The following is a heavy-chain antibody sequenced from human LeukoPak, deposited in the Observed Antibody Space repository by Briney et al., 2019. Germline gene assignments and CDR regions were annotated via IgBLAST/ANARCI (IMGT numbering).Heavy chain of an antibody. Sequence: ASVNVSCKASGYSSTTYHIHWVRQAPGQGLEWMGIIKDSGTTIYPQKFQGRVTMTRDTSTSTVYMEVSSLRSEDTAVYYCARESPHTFYFDYWGQGTLVTVSS. CDR3: ARESPHTFYFDY. V-gene: IGHV1-46*01. CDR2: IKDSGTT. J-gene: IGHJ4*02. CDR1: GYSSTTYH. D-gene: IGHD3-16*01.